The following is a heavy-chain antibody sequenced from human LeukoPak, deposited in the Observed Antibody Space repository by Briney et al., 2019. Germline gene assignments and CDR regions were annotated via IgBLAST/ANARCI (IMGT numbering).Heavy chain of an antibody. D-gene: IGHD1-14*01. CDR1: GASISSYY. CDR2: LQPSGAT. J-gene: IGHJ5*02. CDR3: ARDSTGTAFDP. Sequence: SETLSPTCIVSGASISSYYWSWIRHPAGKELEWIGRLQPSGATNYNPSLESRVTMSVDTSKNQFSLSLTSVTAADTAVYYCARDSTGTAFDPWGQGTLVTVSS. V-gene: IGHV4-4*07.